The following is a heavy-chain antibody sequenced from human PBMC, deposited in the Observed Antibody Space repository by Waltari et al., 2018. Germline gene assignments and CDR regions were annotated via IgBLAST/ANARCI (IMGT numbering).Heavy chain of an antibody. D-gene: IGHD6-13*01. Sequence: EVQLVESGGGLVQPGGSLRLSCAASGFTFSSYAMSWVRQAPGKGLEGVSVISGSGGSTYYADSVKGRFTISRDNSKNTLYLQMNSLRAEDTAVYYCANANSSSWYFWAWGQGTLVTVSS. CDR2: ISGSGGST. V-gene: IGHV3-23*04. J-gene: IGHJ5*02. CDR3: ANANSSSWYFWA. CDR1: GFTFSSYA.